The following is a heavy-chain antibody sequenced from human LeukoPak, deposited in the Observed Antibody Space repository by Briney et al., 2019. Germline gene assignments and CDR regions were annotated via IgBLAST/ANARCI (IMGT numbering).Heavy chain of an antibody. J-gene: IGHJ6*02. Sequence: GGSLRLSCAASGFIFRDSGMHWVRQARGKGLEWVAYIEYDESSKYFADSVKGRFTISRDNSKNTLYLQMNSLRAEDTAVYYCAKDHHDYGREMDVWGQGTTVTVSS. CDR3: AKDHHDYGREMDV. CDR2: IEYDESSK. V-gene: IGHV3-30*02. D-gene: IGHD4-17*01. CDR1: GFIFRDSG.